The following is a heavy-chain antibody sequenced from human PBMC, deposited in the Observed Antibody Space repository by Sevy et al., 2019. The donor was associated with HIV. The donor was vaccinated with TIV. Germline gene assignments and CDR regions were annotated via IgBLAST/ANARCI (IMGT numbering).Heavy chain of an antibody. V-gene: IGHV1-69*13. CDR2: IIPIFGTA. CDR3: ASARVEGCSSTSCYLEYFDY. J-gene: IGHJ4*02. CDR1: GGTFSSYA. Sequence: ASVKVSCKASGGTFSSYAISWVRQAPGQGLEWMGGIIPIFGTANYAQKFQGRVTITADESTSTAYMELSSLRSEDTAVYYCASARVEGCSSTSCYLEYFDYWGQGTLVTVSS. D-gene: IGHD2-2*01.